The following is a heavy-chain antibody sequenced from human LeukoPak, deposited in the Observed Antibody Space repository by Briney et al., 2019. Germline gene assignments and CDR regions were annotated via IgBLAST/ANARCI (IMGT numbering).Heavy chain of an antibody. V-gene: IGHV3-30-3*01. Sequence: PGRSLRLSCAASGFTFSSHAMHWVRQAPGKGLEWVAVISYDGSNKYYADSVKGRFTISRDNSKNTLYLQMNSLRAEDTAVYYCAKDRLVEMATAADYWGQGTLVTVSS. CDR1: GFTFSSHA. CDR3: AKDRLVEMATAADY. CDR2: ISYDGSNK. J-gene: IGHJ4*02. D-gene: IGHD5-24*01.